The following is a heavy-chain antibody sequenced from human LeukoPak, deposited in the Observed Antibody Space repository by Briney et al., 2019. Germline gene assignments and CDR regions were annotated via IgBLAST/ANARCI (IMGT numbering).Heavy chain of an antibody. CDR1: GFTFSSHG. CDR3: ARGRDGYNLVGYYFDY. V-gene: IGHV3-66*01. D-gene: IGHD5-24*01. J-gene: IGHJ4*02. CDR2: IYSGGST. Sequence: GTLRLSCAASGFTFSSHGMSWVRQAPGKGLEWVSVIYSGGSTYYADSVKGRFTISRDNSKNTLYLQMNSLRAEDTAVYYCARGRDGYNLVGYYFDYWGQGTLVTVSS.